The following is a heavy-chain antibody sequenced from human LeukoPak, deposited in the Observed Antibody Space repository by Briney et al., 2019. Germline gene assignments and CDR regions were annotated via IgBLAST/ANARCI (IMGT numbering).Heavy chain of an antibody. CDR3: AGMLSFLEFDY. CDR2: ISSSSSYI. Sequence: GGSLRLSCAASGFTFSSYSMNWVRQAPGKGLEWVSSISSSSSYIYYADSVKGRFSVSRDNAKNSLYLQVNSLRAEDTAVYYCAGMLSFLEFDYWGQGTLVTVSS. D-gene: IGHD2-8*01. J-gene: IGHJ4*02. V-gene: IGHV3-21*01. CDR1: GFTFSSYS.